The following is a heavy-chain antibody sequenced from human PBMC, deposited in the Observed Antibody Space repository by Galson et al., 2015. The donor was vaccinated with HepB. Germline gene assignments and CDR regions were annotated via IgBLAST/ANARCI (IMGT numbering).Heavy chain of an antibody. CDR3: APTKFGNGAYWTFEI. J-gene: IGHJ3*02. CDR1: GLSFSTYT. Sequence: SLRLSCAASGLSFSTYTMSWVRQSPGRGLQWVSYISTNGAITYYTDSVKGRFTVARDNARNTVYLQMSSLTAEDTAVYFCAPTKFGNGAYWTFEIWGQGTLVTVSS. V-gene: IGHV3-48*04. D-gene: IGHD2-8*01. CDR2: ISTNGAIT.